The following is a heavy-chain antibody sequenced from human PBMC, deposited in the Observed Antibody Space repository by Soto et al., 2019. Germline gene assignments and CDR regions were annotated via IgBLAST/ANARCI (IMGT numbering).Heavy chain of an antibody. CDR1: GFTFSSYR. CDR3: ARGIRQFSIFDD. Sequence: PGGSLRLSCAASGFTFSSYRMNWVRPAPGKGLEWVSSISSSSSYIYYADSVKGRFTISRDNAKNSLYLQMNSLRAEDTAVYYCARGIRQFSIFDDWGQGTLVTVSS. D-gene: IGHD2-21*01. J-gene: IGHJ4*02. V-gene: IGHV3-21*01. CDR2: ISSSSSYI.